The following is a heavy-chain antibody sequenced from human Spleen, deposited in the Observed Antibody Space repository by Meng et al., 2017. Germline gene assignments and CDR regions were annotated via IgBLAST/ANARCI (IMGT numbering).Heavy chain of an antibody. CDR2: VSHSGIT. CDR3: ARGSVSLDY. CDR1: GDSISSSY. D-gene: IGHD3-16*01. J-gene: IGHJ4*02. Sequence: SETLSLTCTVSGDSISSSYWSWIRQPPGKALEWIGYVSHSGITTYNPSLKSRIIMSIDAAKTQFPLKVYSVTTADTAVYDGARGSVSLDYWGQGALVTVSS. V-gene: IGHV4-59*01.